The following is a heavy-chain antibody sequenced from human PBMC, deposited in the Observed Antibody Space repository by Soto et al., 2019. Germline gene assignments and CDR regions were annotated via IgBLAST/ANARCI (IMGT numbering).Heavy chain of an antibody. Sequence: QVQLVQSGAEVKKPGASVKVSCKASGYTFTSYDINWVRQATGQGLEWLGWMNPNSGNTGYAQKCQGRVTTTRNTSLKTAFMDLSRLRAEDPAVYYRASDSPGAFEIWGQGTMVTVS. CDR3: ASDSPGAFEI. V-gene: IGHV1-8*01. CDR2: MNPNSGNT. J-gene: IGHJ3*02. D-gene: IGHD3-22*01. CDR1: GYTFTSYD.